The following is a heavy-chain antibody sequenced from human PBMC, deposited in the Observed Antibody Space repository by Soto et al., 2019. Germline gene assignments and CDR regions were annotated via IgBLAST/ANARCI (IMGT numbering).Heavy chain of an antibody. CDR3: ATPYPIARYSFDY. CDR1: GYTFTNYD. CDR2: ISAYNGNT. J-gene: IGHJ4*02. D-gene: IGHD4-4*01. Sequence: QVQLVQSGAEVKKPGASVKVSCKTSGYTFTNYDISWVRQAPGQGLEWMGWISAYNGNTNYAQKFQGSATMTTDTSTSPPYMELTSLISDDTAMYYCATPYPIARYSFDYWGQATLVTVSS. V-gene: IGHV1-18*01.